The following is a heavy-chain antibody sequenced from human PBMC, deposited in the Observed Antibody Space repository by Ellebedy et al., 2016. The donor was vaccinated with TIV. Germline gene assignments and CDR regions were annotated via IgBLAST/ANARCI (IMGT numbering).Heavy chain of an antibody. CDR2: IKQDGSEK. CDR3: ARAVAGHFDY. D-gene: IGHD6-19*01. CDR1: GFTFSSYS. V-gene: IGHV3-7*03. Sequence: GESLKISCAASGFTFSSYSMNWVRQAPGKGLEWVANIKQDGSEKYYVDSVKGRFTISRDNAKNSLYLQMNSLRAEDTAVYYCARAVAGHFDYWGQGTLVTVSS. J-gene: IGHJ4*02.